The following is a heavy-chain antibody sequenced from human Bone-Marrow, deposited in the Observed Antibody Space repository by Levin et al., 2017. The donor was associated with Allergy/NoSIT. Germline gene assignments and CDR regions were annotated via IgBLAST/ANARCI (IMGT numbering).Heavy chain of an antibody. CDR1: GGTFSNYR. CDR3: PRGHPNSRETWVVATTQDAFEI. CDR2: IIPIVDTP. J-gene: IGHJ3*02. Sequence: ASVKVSCKASGGTFSNYRINWVRQAPGQGLEWMGGIIPIVDTPDYAQQFQGRVTITADESTTTLYMELSSLRSDDTAVYFCPRGHPNSRETWVVATTQDAFEIWGQGTLVTVSS. V-gene: IGHV1-69*13. D-gene: IGHD2-15*01.